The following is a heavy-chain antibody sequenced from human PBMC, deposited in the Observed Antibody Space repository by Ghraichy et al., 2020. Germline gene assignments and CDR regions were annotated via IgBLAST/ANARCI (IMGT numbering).Heavy chain of an antibody. D-gene: IGHD3-16*02. CDR1: GFTFSSYA. CDR3: AKAQGGRRDYVWGSYRYTLPFDY. V-gene: IGHV3-23*01. Sequence: GGSLRLSCAASGFTFSSYAMSWVRQAPGKGLEWVSAISGSGGSTYYADSVKGRFTISRDNSKNTLYLQMNSLRAEDTAVYYCAKAQGGRRDYVWGSYRYTLPFDYWGQGTLVTVSS. J-gene: IGHJ4*02. CDR2: ISGSGGST.